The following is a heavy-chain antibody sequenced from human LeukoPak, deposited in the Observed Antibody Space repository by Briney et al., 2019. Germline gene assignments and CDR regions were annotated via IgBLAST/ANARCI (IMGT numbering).Heavy chain of an antibody. J-gene: IGHJ4*02. CDR1: GFTFDDYA. D-gene: IGHD2-2*01. V-gene: IGHV3-9*01. CDR2: ISWNSGSI. CDR3: ARGYCSSTSCNFDY. Sequence: GGSLRLSCAASGFTFDDYAMHWVRQAPGKGLEWVSGISWNSGSIGYADSVKGRFTISRDNAKNSLYLQMNSLRAEDTALYYCARGYCSSTSCNFDYWGQGTPVTVSS.